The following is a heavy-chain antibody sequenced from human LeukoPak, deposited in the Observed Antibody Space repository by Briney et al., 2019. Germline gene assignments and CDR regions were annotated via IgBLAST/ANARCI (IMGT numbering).Heavy chain of an antibody. V-gene: IGHV4-34*01. J-gene: IGHJ4*02. CDR3: ARHRSRYSGSYWGADY. Sequence: SETLSLTCAVFGGSFSGYYWSWIRQPPGKGLEWIGEINHSGSTNYNPSLKSRVTISVDTSKNQFSLKLSSVTAADTAVYYCARHRSRYSGSYWGADYWGQGTLVTVSS. CDR2: INHSGST. D-gene: IGHD1-26*01. CDR1: GGSFSGYY.